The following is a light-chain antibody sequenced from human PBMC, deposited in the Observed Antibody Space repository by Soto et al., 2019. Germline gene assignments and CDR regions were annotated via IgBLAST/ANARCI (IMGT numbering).Light chain of an antibody. V-gene: IGKV3-20*01. J-gene: IGKJ1*01. Sequence: EIVLTQSPGTLSLSPEERATLSCRASQSVSSSYLAWYQQKPGQAPRLLIYGASSRATGIPDRFSGSGSGTEFTLTISRLEPGDFAVYYCQHYGSSLWTFGQGTKVEIK. CDR3: QHYGSSLWT. CDR1: QSVSSSY. CDR2: GAS.